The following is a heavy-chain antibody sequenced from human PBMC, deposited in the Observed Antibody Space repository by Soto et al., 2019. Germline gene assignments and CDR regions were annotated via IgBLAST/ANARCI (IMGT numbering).Heavy chain of an antibody. Sequence: QVQLVRSGAEVKKPGSSVKVSCKASGGTFSSYAISWVRQDPGQGLEWMGGIIPIFGTANYAQKFQGRVTITADESTSTAYMELSSLRSEDTAVYYCARRFTIFGVVHSGFDPWGQGTLVTVSS. CDR3: ARRFTIFGVVHSGFDP. V-gene: IGHV1-69*01. D-gene: IGHD3-3*01. CDR1: GGTFSSYA. CDR2: IIPIFGTA. J-gene: IGHJ5*02.